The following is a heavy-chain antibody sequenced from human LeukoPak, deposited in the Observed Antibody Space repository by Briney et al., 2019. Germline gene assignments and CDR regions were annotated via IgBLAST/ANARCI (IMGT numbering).Heavy chain of an antibody. V-gene: IGHV1-18*01. CDR2: ISAYNGNT. D-gene: IGHD6-13*01. J-gene: IGHJ4*02. CDR3: AREDIAAAVPFDY. Sequence: ASVKVSCKASGYTFTSYGIRWVRPAPGQGLAWMGWISAYNGNTNYAQKLQGRVTMTTDTSASTAYMELRSLRSDDTAVYYCAREDIAAAVPFDYWGQGTLVTVSS. CDR1: GYTFTSYG.